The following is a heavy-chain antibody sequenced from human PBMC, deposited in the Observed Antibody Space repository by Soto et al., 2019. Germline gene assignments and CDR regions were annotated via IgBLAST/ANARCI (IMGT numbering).Heavy chain of an antibody. J-gene: IGHJ4*02. D-gene: IGHD3-9*01. CDR3: ASLVPNHYDILTGSDY. CDR2: IIPIFGTA. CDR1: GGTFSSYA. Sequence: QVQLVQSGAEVKKPGSSVKVSCKASGGTFSSYAISWVRQAPGQGLEWMGGIIPIFGTANYAQKFQGRVTITADDSTSTAYMELSSLRSEDTAVYYCASLVPNHYDILTGSDYWGQGTLVTVSS. V-gene: IGHV1-69*12.